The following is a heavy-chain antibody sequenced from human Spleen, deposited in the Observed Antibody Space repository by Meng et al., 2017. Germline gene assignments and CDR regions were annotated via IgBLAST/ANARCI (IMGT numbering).Heavy chain of an antibody. J-gene: IGHJ5*02. CDR1: GGSIGTSGYD. D-gene: IGHD6-19*01. V-gene: IGHV4-39*01. CDR3: VRSSGWVRTGFDP. CDR2: IGHSGIT. Sequence: HPQLQESGPRLVKPSEALCLTRSFSGGSIGTSGYDWGWIRQPPGKGLGWIGGIGHSGITYYTPSLKSRVTVSIDTSKSQFSLKLTSVTAADTAVYYCVRSSGWVRTGFDPWGQGTLVTVSS.